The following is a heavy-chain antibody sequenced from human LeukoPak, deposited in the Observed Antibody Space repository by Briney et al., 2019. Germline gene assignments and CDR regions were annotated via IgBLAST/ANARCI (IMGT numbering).Heavy chain of an antibody. D-gene: IGHD3-3*01. CDR2: IKSETDGGTT. CDR1: GFTFSNAW. Sequence: GGSLRLSCAASGFTFSNAWMNWVRQAPGKGLEWVGRIKSETDGGTTDYAAPVKGRFTISRDDSKNTLYLQINSLKTEDTAVYYCTTAYDFWSGYYTWLNFDYWGQGTLVTVSS. CDR3: TTAYDFWSGYYTWLNFDY. V-gene: IGHV3-15*07. J-gene: IGHJ4*02.